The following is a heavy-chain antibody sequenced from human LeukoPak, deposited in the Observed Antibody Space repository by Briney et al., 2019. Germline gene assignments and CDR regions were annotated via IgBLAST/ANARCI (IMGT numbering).Heavy chain of an antibody. CDR2: ISSSSSTV. J-gene: IGHJ6*02. D-gene: IGHD2-2*01. Sequence: PGGSLRLSCAASGFTFSSYSMNWVRQAPGKGLEWVSYISSSSSTVYYADSVKGRFTISRDNAKNSLYLQMNSLRDEDTAVYYCARGAKCSTSCIIGIYYYGMDVWGQGTTVTVSS. CDR3: ARGAKCSTSCIIGIYYYGMDV. V-gene: IGHV3-48*02. CDR1: GFTFSSYS.